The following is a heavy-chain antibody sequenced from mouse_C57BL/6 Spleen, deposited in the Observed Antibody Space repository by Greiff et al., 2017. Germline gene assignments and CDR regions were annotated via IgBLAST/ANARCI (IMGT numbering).Heavy chain of an antibody. D-gene: IGHD2-3*01. V-gene: IGHV1-63*01. CDR3: AREEGSYDMAWFAY. J-gene: IGHJ3*01. CDR1: GYTFTNYW. Sequence: VQLQQSGAELVRPGTSVKMSCKASGYTFTNYWIGWAKQRPGHGLEWIGDIYPGGGYTNYNEQFKGTATLTADNSSSTAYMQFSSLTSEDSALYYCAREEGSYDMAWFAYWGQGTLVTVSA. CDR2: IYPGGGYT.